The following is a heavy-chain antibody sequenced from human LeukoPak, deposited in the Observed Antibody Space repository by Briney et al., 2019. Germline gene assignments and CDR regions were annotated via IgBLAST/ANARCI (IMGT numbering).Heavy chain of an antibody. CDR2: INPSGGST. J-gene: IGHJ5*02. CDR1: GYTFTSYY. Sequence: ASVKVSCKASGYTFTSYYMHWVRQAPGQGLEWMGIINPSGGSTSYAQKFQGRVTMTRDTSTSTAYMELSSLRSEDTAVYYCARDRGYCSGGSCYQRANWFDPWGQGTLVTVSS. D-gene: IGHD2-15*01. CDR3: ARDRGYCSGGSCYQRANWFDP. V-gene: IGHV1-46*01.